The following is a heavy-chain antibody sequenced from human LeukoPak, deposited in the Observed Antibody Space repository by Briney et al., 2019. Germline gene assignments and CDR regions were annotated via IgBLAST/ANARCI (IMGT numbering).Heavy chain of an antibody. CDR2: IYHSGST. V-gene: IGHV4-38-2*02. CDR3: ARDQYTTAWYLGY. Sequence: SETLSLTCVVSGYSISSGHYWVWIRQPPGKGLEWIGSIYHSGSTYYNPSLKSRVTLSLDTSKNQFSLKLTSVTAADTAMYYCARDQYTTAWYLGYWGQGTLVTVSS. D-gene: IGHD6-13*01. CDR1: GYSISSGHY. J-gene: IGHJ4*02.